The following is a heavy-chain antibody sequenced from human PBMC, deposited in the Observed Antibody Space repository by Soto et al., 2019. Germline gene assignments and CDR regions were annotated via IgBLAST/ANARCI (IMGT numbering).Heavy chain of an antibody. Sequence: SETLSLTCTVSGGSXSSYYWSWIRQPPGKGLEWIGYIYYSGSTNYNPSLKSRVTISVDTSKNQFSLKLSSVTAADTAVYYCARAYRSSWYPLYSWGQGTLVTVSS. D-gene: IGHD6-13*01. CDR2: IYYSGST. CDR3: ARAYRSSWYPLYS. V-gene: IGHV4-59*01. J-gene: IGHJ4*02. CDR1: GGSXSSYY.